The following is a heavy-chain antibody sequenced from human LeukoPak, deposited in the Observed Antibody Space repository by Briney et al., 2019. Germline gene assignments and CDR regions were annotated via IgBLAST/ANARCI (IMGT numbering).Heavy chain of an antibody. CDR2: ISGSGGST. CDR3: ARDQNRYSSPYFFDY. J-gene: IGHJ4*02. V-gene: IGHV3-23*01. CDR1: GFTFRSYA. D-gene: IGHD5-18*01. Sequence: GGSLRLSCAASGFTFRSYAMSWVRQAPGKGLEWVSAISGSGGSTYYADSVKGRFTISRDNSKNTLYLQMNSLRAEDTAVYYCARDQNRYSSPYFFDYWGQGTLVTVSS.